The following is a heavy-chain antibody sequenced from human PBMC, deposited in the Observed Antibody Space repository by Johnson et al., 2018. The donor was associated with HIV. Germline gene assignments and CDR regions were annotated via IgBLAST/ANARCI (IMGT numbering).Heavy chain of an antibody. D-gene: IGHD3-22*01. V-gene: IGHV3-23*04. CDR1: GFTFDDYG. CDR3: ARMWLHAFDI. J-gene: IGHJ3*02. CDR2: ISGSGGNT. Sequence: VQLVESGGGLVQPGRSLRLSCAASGFTFDDYGMSWVRQVPGKGLEWVSTISGSGGNTYYADSVKGRFTISRDNSKNSLYLQMNSLRAEDTAVYYCARMWLHAFDIWGQGTMVTVSS.